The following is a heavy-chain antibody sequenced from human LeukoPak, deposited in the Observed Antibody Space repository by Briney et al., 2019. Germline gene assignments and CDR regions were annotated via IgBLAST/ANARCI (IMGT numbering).Heavy chain of an antibody. CDR1: GGSFSGYY. V-gene: IGHV4-34*01. Sequence: SETLSLTCAVYGGSFSGYYWSWIRQPPGKGLEWIGEINHSGSTNYNPSLKSRVTISVDTSKNQFSLNMRHVTAADTAVYYCARSEINDYNRYWGQGITVIVSS. J-gene: IGHJ4*02. CDR2: INHSGST. D-gene: IGHD3-10*01. CDR3: ARSEINDYNRY.